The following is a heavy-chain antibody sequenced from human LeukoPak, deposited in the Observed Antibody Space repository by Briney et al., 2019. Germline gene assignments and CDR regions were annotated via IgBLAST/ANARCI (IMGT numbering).Heavy chain of an antibody. CDR2: INHSGST. V-gene: IGHV4-34*01. CDR3: ARGPVLRFLERLFFRFDP. Sequence: SETLSLTCAVYGGSFSGYYWSWIRQPPGKGLEWIGEINHSGSTNYNPSLKSRVTISVDTSKNQFSLKLRSVTAADTAVYYCARGPVLRFLERLFFRFDPWGQGTLVTVSS. CDR1: GGSFSGYY. J-gene: IGHJ5*02. D-gene: IGHD3-3*01.